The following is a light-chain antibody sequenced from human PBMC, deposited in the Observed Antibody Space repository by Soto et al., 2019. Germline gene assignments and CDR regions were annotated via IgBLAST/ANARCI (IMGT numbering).Light chain of an antibody. Sequence: EIVMTQSPATLSVSPGERAALSCRASQSVSGNLAWYQQTPGQAPRLLIYGASTRATGIPARFSGSGFGTDFTLTISSLKSEEFAVYYCQQYNYRPPAFGQGTRLEIK. CDR1: QSVSGN. J-gene: IGKJ5*01. CDR2: GAS. CDR3: QQYNYRPPA. V-gene: IGKV3-15*01.